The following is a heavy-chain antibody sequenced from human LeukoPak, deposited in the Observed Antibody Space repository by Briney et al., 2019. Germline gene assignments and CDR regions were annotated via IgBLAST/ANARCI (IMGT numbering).Heavy chain of an antibody. D-gene: IGHD2-2*01. V-gene: IGHV3-43*02. CDR1: GFTFDDYA. CDR3: AKAEGGYCSSTSCPEINY. CDR2: ISGDGGST. Sequence: GGSLRLPCAASGFTFDDYAMHWVRQAPGKGLEWVSLISGDGGSTYYADSVKGRFTISRDNSKNSLYLQMNSLRTEDTALYYCAKAEGGYCSSTSCPEINYWGQGTLVTVSS. J-gene: IGHJ4*02.